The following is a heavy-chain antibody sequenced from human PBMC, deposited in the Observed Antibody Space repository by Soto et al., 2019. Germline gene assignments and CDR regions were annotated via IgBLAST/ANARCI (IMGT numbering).Heavy chain of an antibody. CDR1: GGSISSGGYY. D-gene: IGHD3-22*01. Sequence: QVQLQESGSGLVKPSQTLSLTCTVSGGSISSGGYYWSWIRQHPGKGLEWIGYIYYSGSTYYNPSLKSRVTISVDTSKNQFSLKLSSVTAADTAVYYCARTPEYYYHSSGYTNWFDPWGQGTLVTVSS. V-gene: IGHV4-31*03. J-gene: IGHJ5*02. CDR3: ARTPEYYYHSSGYTNWFDP. CDR2: IYYSGST.